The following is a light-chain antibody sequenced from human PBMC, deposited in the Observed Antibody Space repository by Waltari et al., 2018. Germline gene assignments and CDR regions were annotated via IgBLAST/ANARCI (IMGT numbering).Light chain of an antibody. CDR3: QHYVSLPVT. Sequence: EILLTQSPGTLSLSPGERATLSCRAGQSVGRSLAWYQQKPGQPPRLLIYGSSNRATGTPDRFSGGGSWTDFSLTISRLEPEDVAVYYCQHYVSLPVTFGQGTKVEIK. V-gene: IGKV3-20*01. CDR1: QSVGRS. CDR2: GSS. J-gene: IGKJ1*01.